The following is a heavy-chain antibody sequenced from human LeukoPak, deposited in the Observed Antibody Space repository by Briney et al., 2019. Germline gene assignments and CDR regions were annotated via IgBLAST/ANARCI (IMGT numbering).Heavy chain of an antibody. CDR1: GFTFSSYA. V-gene: IGHV3-23*01. CDR2: ISGSGGST. D-gene: IGHD3-10*01. CDR3: AKDQQYYYGSGSYYRY. Sequence: GGSLRLSCAASGFTFSSYAMSWVRQAPGEGLEWVSAISGSGGSTYYADSVKGRFTISRDNTKTTLYLQMNSLRAEDTAVYYCAKDQQYYYGSGSYYRYWGQGTLVTVSS. J-gene: IGHJ4*02.